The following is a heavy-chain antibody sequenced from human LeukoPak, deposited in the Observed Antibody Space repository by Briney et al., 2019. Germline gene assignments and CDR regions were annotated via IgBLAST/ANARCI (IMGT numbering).Heavy chain of an antibody. CDR1: GYSFTSYW. CDR3: ARGDGSGGYYPNWFDP. CDR2: MYPGDSDT. V-gene: IGHV5-51*01. J-gene: IGHJ5*02. Sequence: GESLKISCKGSGYSFTSYWIGWVRQMPGKGLEWMGIMYPGDSDTRYSPSFQGQVTISADKSNNIAYLQWSSLKASDTAMYFCARGDGSGGYYPNWFDPWGQGTLVTVSS. D-gene: IGHD3-10*01.